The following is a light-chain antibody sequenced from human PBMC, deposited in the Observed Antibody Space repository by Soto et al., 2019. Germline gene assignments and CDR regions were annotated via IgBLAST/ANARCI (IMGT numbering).Light chain of an antibody. CDR2: GNS. Sequence: QSVLTQPPSVSGAPGQRVTISCTGSSSNIGAGYDVHWYQQLPGTAPKLLIYGNSNRPAGVPDRFSGSKSGTSASLAITGLQAEDEADYYCQSYDSSLNVFGGGTEVTVL. CDR3: QSYDSSLNV. V-gene: IGLV1-40*01. CDR1: SSNIGAGYD. J-gene: IGLJ3*02.